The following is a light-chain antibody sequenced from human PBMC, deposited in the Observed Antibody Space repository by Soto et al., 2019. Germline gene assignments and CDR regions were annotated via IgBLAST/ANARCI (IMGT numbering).Light chain of an antibody. J-gene: IGLJ2*01. CDR3: SSYAGSNSVV. V-gene: IGLV2-8*01. CDR1: SSDVGGYNY. CDR2: EVS. Sequence: QCVLTQPPSASGSPGQSVTISWTGTSSDVGGYNYVSWYQQHPGKAPKLMIYEVSKRPSGVPDRFSGSKSGNTASLTVSGLQAEDEADYYCSSYAGSNSVVFGGGTKLTVL.